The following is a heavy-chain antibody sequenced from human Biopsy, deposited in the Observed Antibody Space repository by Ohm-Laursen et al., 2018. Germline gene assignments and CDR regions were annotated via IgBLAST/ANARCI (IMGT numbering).Heavy chain of an antibody. CDR2: INTSGGST. CDR1: GFTFSSYA. CDR3: AKPADSYGSQFYFDY. J-gene: IGHJ4*02. Sequence: GSLRLSCAASGFTFSSYAMTWVRQAPGKGLEWVSVINTSGGSTHYAVSVKGILTISSDTSKNTLYLRINSLRAEGTAVYYCAKPADSYGSQFYFDYWGQGTLVTVSS. D-gene: IGHD4-17*01. V-gene: IGHV3-23*01.